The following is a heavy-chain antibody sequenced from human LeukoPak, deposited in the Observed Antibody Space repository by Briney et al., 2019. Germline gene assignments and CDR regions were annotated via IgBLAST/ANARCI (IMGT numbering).Heavy chain of an antibody. Sequence: SETLSLTCAVSGVSVTTFDTDYWGWIRQPPGKTLEWDGSVSYRGKSYFTPSLQSRAFISLDTSRNQFSLTVTSVTAADTAIYYCAREHILRGFNYRRYFDHWGQGILVAVSS. CDR3: AREHILRGFNYRRYFDH. V-gene: IGHV4-39*07. CDR2: VSYRGKS. J-gene: IGHJ4*02. CDR1: GVSVTTFDTDY. D-gene: IGHD3-10*01.